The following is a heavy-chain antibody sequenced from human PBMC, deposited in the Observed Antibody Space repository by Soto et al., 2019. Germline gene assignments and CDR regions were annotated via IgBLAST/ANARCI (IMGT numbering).Heavy chain of an antibody. J-gene: IGHJ5*02. D-gene: IGHD1-1*01. CDR3: VRDGTKTLRDWFDP. CDR2: IYATGTI. Sequence: SETLSLTCTVSGASISGFYWSWIRKSAGKGLEWIGRIYATGTIDYNPSLKSRVMMSVHTSKKQFSLKLRSVTAADTAVYYCVRDGTKTLRDWFDPWGQGISVTVYS. V-gene: IGHV4-4*07. CDR1: GASISGFY.